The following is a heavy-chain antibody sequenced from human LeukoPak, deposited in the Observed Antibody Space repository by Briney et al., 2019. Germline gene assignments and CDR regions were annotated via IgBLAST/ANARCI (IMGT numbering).Heavy chain of an antibody. J-gene: IGHJ5*02. D-gene: IGHD3-10*01. CDR1: GFTFSHYW. CDR2: IKQDGSEK. V-gene: IGHV3-7*01. Sequence: GGSLRLSCAASGFTFSHYWMSWVRQAPGKGLEWVANIKQDGSEKYYVDSMKGRFTISRDNSKNTLYLQMNSLRAEDTAVYYCAKDYLPSLWFGEEDNWFDPWGQGTLVTVSS. CDR3: AKDYLPSLWFGEEDNWFDP.